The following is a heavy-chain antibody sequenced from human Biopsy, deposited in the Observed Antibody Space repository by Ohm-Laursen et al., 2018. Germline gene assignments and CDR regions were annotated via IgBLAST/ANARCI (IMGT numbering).Heavy chain of an antibody. Sequence: GTLSLTCPVSGYSISSGYYWGWIRQPPGKGLEWIGSIYHSGSTYYNPSLKSRVTISVDTSKNQFSLKLSSVTAADTAGYYCARGQALKPFDYWGQGTLVTVSS. CDR3: ARGQALKPFDY. J-gene: IGHJ4*02. CDR1: GYSISSGYY. CDR2: IYHSGST. V-gene: IGHV4-38-2*02.